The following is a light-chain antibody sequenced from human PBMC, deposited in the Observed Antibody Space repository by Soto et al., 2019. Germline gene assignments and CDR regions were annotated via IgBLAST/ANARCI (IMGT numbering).Light chain of an antibody. CDR2: AAS. V-gene: IGKV1-6*01. CDR1: QGVGDD. CDR3: LQDHDYPHT. J-gene: IGKJ1*01. Sequence: AIQMTQSPSSLSASVGDRVTITCRASQGVGDDLGWYQQRPGKAPKVLIYAASTLQSGVPSRFSGSGSGTFFTPTIRSLQPDDSATYYCLQDHDYPHTFGQGTKVEIK.